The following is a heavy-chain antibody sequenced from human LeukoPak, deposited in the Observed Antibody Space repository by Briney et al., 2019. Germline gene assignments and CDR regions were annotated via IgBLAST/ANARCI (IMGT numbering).Heavy chain of an antibody. Sequence: GGSLRLSCTVSGFTVSRNSMSWVRQAPGKGLEWVSFIYSDNTHYSDSVKGRFTISRDNSKNTLYLQMNSLRAEDTAVYYCARRAGAYSHPYDYWGQGTLVTVSS. CDR1: GFTVSRNS. V-gene: IGHV3-53*01. D-gene: IGHD4/OR15-4a*01. CDR3: ARRAGAYSHPYDY. J-gene: IGHJ4*02. CDR2: IYSDNT.